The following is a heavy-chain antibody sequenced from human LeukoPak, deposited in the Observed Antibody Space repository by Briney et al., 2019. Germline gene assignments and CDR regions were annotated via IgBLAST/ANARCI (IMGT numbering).Heavy chain of an antibody. CDR2: ISYDGSNE. D-gene: IGHD3-16*01. J-gene: IGHJ6*03. CDR1: GFTFSSYV. Sequence: GGSLRLSCAASGFTFSSYVMHWVRQAPGKGLEWVAIISYDGSNEYYADSVKGRFTISRDNSKNTLYLQMNSLRAADTAVYYCARETSQKGAHYMDVWGKGTTVTISS. CDR3: ARETSQKGAHYMDV. V-gene: IGHV3-30*04.